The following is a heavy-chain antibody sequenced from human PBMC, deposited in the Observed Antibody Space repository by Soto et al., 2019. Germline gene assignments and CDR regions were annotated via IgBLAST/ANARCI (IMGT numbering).Heavy chain of an antibody. CDR1: GFTFSSYA. V-gene: IGHV3-23*01. D-gene: IGHD5-18*01. CDR3: AKRGMATAKDFDY. Sequence: GGSLRLSCAASGFTFSSYAMSWVRQAPGEGLEWVSSITSSGVSTYYADSVKGRFTISRDTSKNTLYVQMNSLRVEDTAVYYCAKRGMATAKDFDYGGQGTLVTVSS. J-gene: IGHJ4*02. CDR2: ITSSGVST.